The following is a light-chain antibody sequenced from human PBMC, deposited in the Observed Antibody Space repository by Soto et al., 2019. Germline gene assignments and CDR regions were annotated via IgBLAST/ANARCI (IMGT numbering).Light chain of an antibody. CDR3: QSYDSSLSAYV. V-gene: IGLV1-40*01. CDR1: SSNIGAGYD. Sequence: VLAQPPSVSGAPGQKVTISCTGSSSNIGAGYDLHWYQQLPGTAPKLLLYGNSNRPSGVPDRFSGSKSGTSASLAITGLQAEDEADYYCQSYDSSLSAYVFGTGTKSPS. CDR2: GNS. J-gene: IGLJ1*01.